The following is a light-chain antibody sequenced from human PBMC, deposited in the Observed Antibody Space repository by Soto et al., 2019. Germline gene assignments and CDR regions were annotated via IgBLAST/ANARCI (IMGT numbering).Light chain of an antibody. CDR3: QQRNSYPIT. Sequence: GDRVTITCRSSQPISNWLAWYQQKSGKPGKAPNLLIHTASTLQSGVPSRFSGSGSGTEFTLTISSLQPEDVATYYCQQRNSYPITLGQGTRLEIK. CDR1: QPISNW. CDR2: TAS. V-gene: IGKV1-9*01. J-gene: IGKJ5*01.